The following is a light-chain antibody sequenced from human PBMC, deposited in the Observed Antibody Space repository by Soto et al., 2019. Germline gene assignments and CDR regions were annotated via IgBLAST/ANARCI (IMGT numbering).Light chain of an antibody. CDR2: GAS. Sequence: IQMTQSPSSVSASVGDTVTITCRASQGVGVWLGWYQQKPGKAPHLLIYGASGLQVGVPSRFSGSVSGADFALTISNLQPEDVATYYCQKYNSAPWTFGQGTK. CDR1: QGVGVW. J-gene: IGKJ1*01. V-gene: IGKV1-12*01. CDR3: QKYNSAPWT.